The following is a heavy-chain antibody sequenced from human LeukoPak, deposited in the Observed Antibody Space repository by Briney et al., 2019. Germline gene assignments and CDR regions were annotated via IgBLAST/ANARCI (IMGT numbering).Heavy chain of an antibody. CDR2: ISGSGGST. V-gene: IGHV3-23*01. D-gene: IGHD3-9*01. CDR1: GFTFSSYA. J-gene: IGHJ4*02. Sequence: PGGSLRLSCAASGFTFSSYAMSWVRQAPGKGLEWVSAISGSGGSTYYADSVKGRFTISRDNSKNTLYLQMNSLRAEDTAVYYCAKEVTGYDILTGYYPPQIDYWGQGTLVTVSS. CDR3: AKEVTGYDILTGYYPPQIDY.